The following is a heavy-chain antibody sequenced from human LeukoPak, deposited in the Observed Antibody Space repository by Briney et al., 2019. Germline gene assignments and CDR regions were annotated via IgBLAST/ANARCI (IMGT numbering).Heavy chain of an antibody. J-gene: IGHJ6*02. V-gene: IGHV1-2*02. Sequence: ASVKVSCKASGYTFTDYYMHWLRQAPGQGLEWMGWMHPNSGGTNYAQKFQGRVTMTRDTSISTAYMELSSLRSEDTAVYYCASSPGGTVVTRILGYYYGMDVWGQGTTVTVSS. CDR1: GYTFTDYY. CDR2: MHPNSGGT. D-gene: IGHD4-23*01. CDR3: ASSPGGTVVTRILGYYYGMDV.